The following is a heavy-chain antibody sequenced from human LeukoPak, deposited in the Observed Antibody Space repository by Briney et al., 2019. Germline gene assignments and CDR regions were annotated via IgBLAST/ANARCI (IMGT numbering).Heavy chain of an antibody. V-gene: IGHV4-61*02. Sequence: PSETLSLTCTVSGGSISSDTYYWSWIRQPAGKGLEWIGRIYTSGSTNYNPSLKSRVTISVDTSKNQFSLKLSSVTAADTAMYYCARGKKRLIMVRGIIQLGAFDIWGQGTVVTVSS. CDR1: GGSISSDTYY. CDR3: ARGKKRLIMVRGIIQLGAFDI. J-gene: IGHJ3*02. D-gene: IGHD3-10*01. CDR2: IYTSGST.